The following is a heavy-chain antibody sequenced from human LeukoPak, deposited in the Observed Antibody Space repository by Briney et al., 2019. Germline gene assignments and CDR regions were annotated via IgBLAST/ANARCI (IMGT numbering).Heavy chain of an antibody. D-gene: IGHD5-24*01. Sequence: SETLSLTCTVSGGSISSYYWSWIRQPPGKGLEWIGYIHYSGSTTYNPSLKSRVTISVDTSKNQFSLKLSSVTAADTAVYYCARGVMATILTPFDYWGQGTLVTVSS. J-gene: IGHJ4*02. V-gene: IGHV4-59*12. CDR1: GGSISSYY. CDR2: IHYSGST. CDR3: ARGVMATILTPFDY.